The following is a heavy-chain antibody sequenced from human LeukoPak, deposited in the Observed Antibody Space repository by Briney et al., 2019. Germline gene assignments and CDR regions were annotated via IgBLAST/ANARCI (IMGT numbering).Heavy chain of an antibody. CDR2: IKEDGSRN. Sequence: GGSLRLSCAAAGFTFNDYWMSWVRQAPGKGLEWVANIKEDGSRNFYVDSVKGRFTISRDNAKNSLYLQMTIPRAEDTAVYYCSRAEDYWGQGTLVTVSS. CDR3: SRAEDY. J-gene: IGHJ4*02. V-gene: IGHV3-7*05. CDR1: GFTFNDYW.